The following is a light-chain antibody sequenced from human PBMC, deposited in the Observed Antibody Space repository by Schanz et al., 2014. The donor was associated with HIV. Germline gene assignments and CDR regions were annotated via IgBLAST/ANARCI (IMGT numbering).Light chain of an antibody. V-gene: IGLV2-8*01. J-gene: IGLJ2*01. CDR2: NVN. CDR1: SSDVGSYDY. CDR3: SSYAGSNTVV. Sequence: SALIQPPSVSGSPGQSVTISCTGTSSDVGSYDYVSWYQQHPGTVPKPMIYNVNTQPSRVPDRFSGSKSGNTASLTVSGLQADDEADYYCSSYAGSNTVVFGGGTKLTVL.